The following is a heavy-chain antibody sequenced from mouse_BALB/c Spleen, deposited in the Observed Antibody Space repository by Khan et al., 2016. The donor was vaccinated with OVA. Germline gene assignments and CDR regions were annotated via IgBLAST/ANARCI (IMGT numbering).Heavy chain of an antibody. D-gene: IGHD1-1*01. CDR1: GYSITSDYA. Sequence: EVQLQESGPGLVKPSQSLSLICTVTGYSITSDYACNLLRQFPGNKLGWMGFIGYSGNTKYNPTLKSRISITRDTSKNQFFLQLNCVTTEDTATYYCARVYGGDFDYWGQDTTLTVSS. V-gene: IGHV3-2*02. CDR3: ARVYGGDFDY. CDR2: IGYSGNT. J-gene: IGHJ2*01.